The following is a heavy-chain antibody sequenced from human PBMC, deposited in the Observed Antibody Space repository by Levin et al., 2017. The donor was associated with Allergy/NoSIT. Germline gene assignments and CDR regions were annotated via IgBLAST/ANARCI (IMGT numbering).Heavy chain of an antibody. Sequence: PGESLKISCKASGYTFSTYGITWVRQAPGQGLEWMGWISTYNGNTNYAQKLQGRVTMTTDTSTSTAYMELRSLRSDDTAVYYCARVGAVAGYNSYFDYWGQGTLVTVSS. CDR1: GYTFSTYG. CDR2: ISTYNGNT. CDR3: ARVGAVAGYNSYFDY. D-gene: IGHD6-19*01. V-gene: IGHV1-18*01. J-gene: IGHJ4*02.